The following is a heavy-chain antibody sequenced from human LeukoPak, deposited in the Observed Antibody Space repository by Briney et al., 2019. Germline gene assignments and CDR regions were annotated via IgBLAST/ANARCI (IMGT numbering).Heavy chain of an antibody. CDR2: IYHSGST. Sequence: SETLSLTCAVSGYSISSGYYWGWIRQPPGKGLEWIGIIYHSGSTYYNPSLKSRVPISVDTSKNQFSLKLSSVTAADTAVYYCATYWDIVVVPAAMEAFDIWGQGTMVTVSS. CDR1: GYSISSGYY. CDR3: ATYWDIVVVPAAMEAFDI. V-gene: IGHV4-38-2*01. J-gene: IGHJ3*02. D-gene: IGHD2-2*01.